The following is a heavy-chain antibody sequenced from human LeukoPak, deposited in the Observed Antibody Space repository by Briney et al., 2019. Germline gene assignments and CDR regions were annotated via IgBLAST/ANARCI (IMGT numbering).Heavy chain of an antibody. Sequence: GASVKVSCKASGYTFTSYAMHWVRQAPGQRLEWMGWINAGNGNTKCSQKFQGRVTITRDTSASTAYMELSSLRSEDTAVYYCARDRGAGILTGYPSDTFDYWGQGTLVTVSS. D-gene: IGHD3-9*01. CDR3: ARDRGAGILTGYPSDTFDY. CDR1: GYTFTSYA. V-gene: IGHV1-3*01. J-gene: IGHJ4*02. CDR2: INAGNGNT.